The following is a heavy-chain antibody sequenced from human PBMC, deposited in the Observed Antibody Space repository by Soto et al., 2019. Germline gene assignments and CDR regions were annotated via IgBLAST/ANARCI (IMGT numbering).Heavy chain of an antibody. CDR1: GFTFSSYG. V-gene: IGHV3-30*03. CDR3: GAESSSGRAPFDY. D-gene: IGHD6-19*01. J-gene: IGHJ4*02. Sequence: GGSLRLSCAASGFTFSSYGMHWVRQAPGKGLEWVAVISYDGSNKYYADSVKGRFTISRDNSKNTLYLQMNSLRAEDTAVYYCGAESSSGRAPFDYWGQGTLVTVSS. CDR2: ISYDGSNK.